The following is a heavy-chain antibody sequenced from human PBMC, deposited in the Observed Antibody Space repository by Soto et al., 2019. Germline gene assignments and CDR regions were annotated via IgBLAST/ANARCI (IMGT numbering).Heavy chain of an antibody. CDR1: GFSLTTSGVG. Sequence: QITLNESGPTVVRPTETLTLTCRFSGFSLTTSGVGVGWIRQSPGKAPEWLALIYWDDDKHYSASLKSRLTITKDTSKNQVVLTVSDLDPTDTATYYCAHRVLRTVFGLVTTTAIFFDFWGPGTPVAVSS. J-gene: IGHJ4*02. CDR3: AHRVLRTVFGLVTTTAIFFDF. V-gene: IGHV2-5*02. D-gene: IGHD3-3*01. CDR2: IYWDDDK.